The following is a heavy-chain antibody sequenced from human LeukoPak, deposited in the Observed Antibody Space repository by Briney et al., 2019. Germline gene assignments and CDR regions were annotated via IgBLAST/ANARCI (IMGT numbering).Heavy chain of an antibody. CDR2: ISSSSSYI. V-gene: IGHV3-21*01. Sequence: AGGSLRLSCAASGFTFSSYSMNWVRQAPGKGLEWVSSISSSSSYIYYADSVKGRFTISRDNAKNSLYLQMNSLTAEDTAVYYCAKRGIAAAASFDYWGQGTLVTVSS. D-gene: IGHD6-13*01. J-gene: IGHJ4*02. CDR3: AKRGIAAAASFDY. CDR1: GFTFSSYS.